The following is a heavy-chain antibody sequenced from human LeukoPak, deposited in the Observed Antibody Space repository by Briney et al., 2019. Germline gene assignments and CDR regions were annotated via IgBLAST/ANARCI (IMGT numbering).Heavy chain of an antibody. CDR1: GGSISSYY. D-gene: IGHD7-27*01. J-gene: IGHJ4*02. CDR2: MYNSGRTT. V-gene: IGHV4-59*03. Sequence: SETLSLTCTVSGGSISSYYWTWIRQPPGKGLEWIGYMYNSGRTTNYNPSLKSRATISMDTSKNQFSLNLKSVTAADTAIYYCAKIPGDRPDDWCQGTLVTVS. CDR3: AKIPGDRPDD.